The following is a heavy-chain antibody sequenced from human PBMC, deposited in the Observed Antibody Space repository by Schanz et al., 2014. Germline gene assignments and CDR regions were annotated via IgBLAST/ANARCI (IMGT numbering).Heavy chain of an antibody. D-gene: IGHD1-26*01. J-gene: IGHJ4*02. CDR1: GDSIRSSSYY. CDR3: ARETTTVTRGTGFDH. Sequence: QLQLQESGPGLVKPSETLSLTCTVSGDSIRSSSYYWDWIRQTPGKGLEWIGTIFYTGITYYNPSVKSRVTMSVDTPTTQFPLTLSSVTAADTAVYYCARETTTVTRGTGFDHWGPGILVAVSS. V-gene: IGHV4-39*02. CDR2: IFYTGIT.